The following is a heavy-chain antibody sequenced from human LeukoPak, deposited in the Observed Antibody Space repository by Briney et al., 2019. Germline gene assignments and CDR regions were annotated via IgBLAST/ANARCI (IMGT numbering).Heavy chain of an antibody. CDR3: AREGLYSSSWFDY. J-gene: IGHJ4*02. CDR1: GFTFGSYS. V-gene: IGHV3-21*01. CDR2: ISSRSSYI. D-gene: IGHD6-13*01. Sequence: GGSLRLSCAASGFTFGSYSMNWVRQAPGKGLEWVSSISSRSSYIYYADSVKGRFTISRDNAKNSLYLQMNSLRAEDTAVYYCAREGLYSSSWFDYWGQGTLVTVSS.